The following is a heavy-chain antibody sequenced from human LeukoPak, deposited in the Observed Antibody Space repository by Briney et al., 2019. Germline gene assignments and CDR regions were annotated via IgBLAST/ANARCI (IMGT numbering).Heavy chain of an antibody. D-gene: IGHD6-19*01. V-gene: IGHV3-30*04. CDR1: GFTFSIYA. CDR3: ARAVVGKEDLDY. J-gene: IGHJ4*02. Sequence: GGSLRLSYAASGFTFSIYAIHWVRQAPGKGLEWVAVISHDGSTKYYAGSVKGRFTISRDNPKNTLYLQMDTLGAEDTAVYFCARAVVGKEDLDYWGQGTLVTVSS. CDR2: ISHDGSTK.